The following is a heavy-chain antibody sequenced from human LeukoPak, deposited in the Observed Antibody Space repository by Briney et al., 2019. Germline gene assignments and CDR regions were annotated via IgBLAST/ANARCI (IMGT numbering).Heavy chain of an antibody. V-gene: IGHV3-74*01. CDR1: GFTFSSFW. J-gene: IGHJ4*02. CDR3: ARDLELTYYDSSGHDY. CDR2: INSDGSIT. Sequence: GGSLRLSCAASGFTFSSFWMNWVRQVPGKGLVWVSRINSDGSITNYADSVKGRFTISRDNAKNTLSLQMNSLSAEDTAVYYCARDLELTYYDSSGHDYWGQGTLVTVSS. D-gene: IGHD3-22*01.